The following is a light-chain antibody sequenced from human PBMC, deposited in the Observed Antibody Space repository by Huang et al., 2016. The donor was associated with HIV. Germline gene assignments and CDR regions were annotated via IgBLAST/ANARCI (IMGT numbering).Light chain of an antibody. V-gene: IGKV3-11*01. CDR3: QQPGS. CDR2: DTS. J-gene: IGKJ2*01. Sequence: EIVLTQSPATLSLSPGERDTLSCRASQSVGGYLAWYQQKPGQAPRLLIYDTSTRATGIPARFSGSGSETDFTLTISSLEPEDFAVYYCQQPGSFGQGTKVDIK. CDR1: QSVGGY.